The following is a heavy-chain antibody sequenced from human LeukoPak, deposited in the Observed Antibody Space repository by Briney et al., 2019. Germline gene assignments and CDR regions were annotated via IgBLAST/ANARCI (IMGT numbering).Heavy chain of an antibody. V-gene: IGHV2-5*01. Sequence: KSGPTLVNPTQTLTLTCTFSGFSLSTSGVGVGWIRQPPGKALEWLALIYWNDDKRYSPSLKSRLTITKDTSKNQVVLTMTNMDPVDTATYYCAHRPLYSSITGPNWFDPWGQGTLVTVS. D-gene: IGHD6-13*01. J-gene: IGHJ5*02. CDR1: GFSLSTSGVG. CDR2: IYWNDDK. CDR3: AHRPLYSSITGPNWFDP.